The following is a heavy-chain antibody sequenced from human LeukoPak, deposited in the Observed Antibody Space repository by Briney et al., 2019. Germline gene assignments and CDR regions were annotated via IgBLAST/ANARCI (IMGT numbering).Heavy chain of an antibody. CDR3: ARYIWGSYPTFEDY. CDR1: GGSISSYY. CDR2: ISYSGST. D-gene: IGHD3-16*02. Sequence: KPSETLSLTSTVSGGSISSYYWSWIRQPPGKGLEWIGYISYSGSTNYNPSLKSRVTISVDTSKNQFSLKLNSVTAADTAVYYCARYIWGSYPTFEDYWGQGSLVTVSS. J-gene: IGHJ4*02. V-gene: IGHV4-59*01.